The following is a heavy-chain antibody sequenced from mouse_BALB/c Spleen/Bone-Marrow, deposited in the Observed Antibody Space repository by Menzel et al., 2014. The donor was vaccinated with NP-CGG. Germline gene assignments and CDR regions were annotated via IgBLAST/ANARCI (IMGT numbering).Heavy chain of an antibody. CDR2: IRNKANGYTT. V-gene: IGHV7-3*02. J-gene: IGHJ4*01. CDR3: ARDRRDSAGYYCTVGY. Sequence: EVKLLESGGGLVQPGGSLRLSCANSGFTFTDYYMSWVRQSPGKALEWLGFIRNKANGYTTEYSASVKGRLTISRDNSQSIFYLQMNTLRAEDGAACECARDRRDSAGYYCTVGYWGQGTSGTGSS. D-gene: IGHD3-2*01. CDR1: GFTFTDYY.